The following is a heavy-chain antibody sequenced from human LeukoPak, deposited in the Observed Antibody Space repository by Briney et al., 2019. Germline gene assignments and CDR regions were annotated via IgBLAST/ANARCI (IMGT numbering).Heavy chain of an antibody. CDR3: ARFSAGAGIGLDY. V-gene: IGHV3-21*06. CDR1: GVLFSSYS. Sequence: GGSLRLSCAASGVLFSSYSMNWVRQAPGKGLEWVSSISSSSSYIYYADSVKGRFTISRDNAKNSLYLQMNSLRAEDTAVYYCARFSAGAGIGLDYWGQGTLVSVSS. CDR2: ISSSSSYI. J-gene: IGHJ4*02. D-gene: IGHD6-13*01.